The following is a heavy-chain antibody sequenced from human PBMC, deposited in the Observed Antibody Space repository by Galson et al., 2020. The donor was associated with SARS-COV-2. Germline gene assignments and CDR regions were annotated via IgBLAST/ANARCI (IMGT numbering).Heavy chain of an antibody. D-gene: IGHD7-27*01. CDR3: ARRPVVWGSPYCFDY. J-gene: IGHJ4*02. CDR1: GFTFTDYS. V-gene: IGHV3-23*01. CDR2: ITGGGGTT. Sequence: GGSLRLSCAGSGFTFTDYSMAWVRQAPGKGLEWVSTITGGGGTTYYADSVKGRFTISRDNSKNTLYLQMNSLRAEDTAVYYCARRPVVWGSPYCFDYWGQGTLVTVSS.